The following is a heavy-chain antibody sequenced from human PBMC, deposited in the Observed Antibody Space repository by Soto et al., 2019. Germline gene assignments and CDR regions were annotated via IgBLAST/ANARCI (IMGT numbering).Heavy chain of an antibody. CDR3: AKEGSGWYGGRNFDY. Sequence: GSLRFSCAGSGFTFNSYAMSWVHKAPGKVLEWVSAISCSRGSTYYADSVKGRFTISRDNSKNNLYLQMNNLRSEDTVVYYCAKEGSGWYGGRNFDYWGQGTLGTVSS. D-gene: IGHD6-19*01. J-gene: IGHJ4*02. CDR2: ISCSRGST. CDR1: GFTFNSYA. V-gene: IGHV3-23*01.